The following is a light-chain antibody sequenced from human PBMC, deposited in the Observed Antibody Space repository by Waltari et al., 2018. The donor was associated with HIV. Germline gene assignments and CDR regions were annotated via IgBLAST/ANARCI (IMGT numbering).Light chain of an antibody. CDR3: YSTDTSGKGV. Sequence: SYELTQPPSVSVSPGQTARITCSGDALPKKYTYWFRQRSGQAPVLVLSEDTERPSGIPERFSGSSSRTMATLTISGAQVEDEADYYCYSTDTSGKGVFGGGTKLTVL. V-gene: IGLV3-10*01. CDR1: ALPKKY. J-gene: IGLJ3*02. CDR2: EDT.